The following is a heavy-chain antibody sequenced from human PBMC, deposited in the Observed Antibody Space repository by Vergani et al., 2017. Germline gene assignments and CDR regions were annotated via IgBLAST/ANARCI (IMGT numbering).Heavy chain of an antibody. D-gene: IGHD2-15*01. Sequence: QVQLQESGPGLVKPSQTLSLTCTVSGGSISSGSYYWSWLRQPAGKGLEWIGRIYTSGSTNYNPPHKSRVNISVDTSKNLFSLKLSSVTAADTAGYYWARGYCSGGSCYAKYGFDPWGQGTLVTVSS. J-gene: IGHJ5*02. CDR1: GGSISSGSYY. CDR2: IYTSGST. CDR3: ARGYCSGGSCYAKYGFDP. V-gene: IGHV4-61*02.